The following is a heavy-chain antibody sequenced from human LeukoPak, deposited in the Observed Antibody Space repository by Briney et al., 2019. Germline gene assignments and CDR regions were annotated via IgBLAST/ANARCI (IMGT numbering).Heavy chain of an antibody. V-gene: IGHV3-30*02. Sequence: GGSLRLSCAASGFTFSSYDMHWVRQAPGKGLEWVAFIRYDGSNKYYADSVKGRFTISGDNSKNTLYLQMNSLRAEDTAVYYCAREGTPSGSFNNYYYYMDVWGKGTTVTVSS. CDR1: GFTFSSYD. J-gene: IGHJ6*03. CDR2: IRYDGSNK. CDR3: AREGTPSGSFNNYYYYMDV. D-gene: IGHD3-10*01.